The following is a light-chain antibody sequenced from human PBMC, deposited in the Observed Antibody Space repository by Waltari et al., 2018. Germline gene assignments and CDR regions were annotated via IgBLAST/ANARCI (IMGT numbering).Light chain of an antibody. J-gene: IGLJ1*01. CDR3: SSHTSSVPHV. CDR2: EVS. CDR1: SNDVGGYGY. V-gene: IGLV2-14*01. Sequence: QSALTQPASVSGSPGQSITISCTGTSNDVGGYGYVSWYQQYPGKAPKLIIYEVSYRPSVSSTRFSGSMSGNTASLTISGLQAEDEADYYCSSHTSSVPHVFGTGTRVTVV.